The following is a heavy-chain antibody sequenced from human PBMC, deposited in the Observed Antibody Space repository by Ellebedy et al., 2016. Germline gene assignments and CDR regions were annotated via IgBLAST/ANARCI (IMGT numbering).Heavy chain of an antibody. CDR3: TRSLTARRIGYPFDF. Sequence: SGPTLVKPTQTLTLTCTFSGFSLTTAGMCVGWIRQPPGKALEWLALIDWDDNKHYTTSLETRLTISKDTSRNEVVLTVTNVDPVDTATNFCTRSLTARRIGYPFDFWGPGTMVIVSS. CDR2: IDWDDNK. V-gene: IGHV2-70*01. D-gene: IGHD6-6*01. J-gene: IGHJ3*01. CDR1: GFSLTTAGMC.